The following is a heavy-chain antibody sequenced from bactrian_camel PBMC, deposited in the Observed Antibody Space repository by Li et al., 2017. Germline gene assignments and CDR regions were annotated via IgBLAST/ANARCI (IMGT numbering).Heavy chain of an antibody. J-gene: IGHJ4*01. CDR2: ICTGVGRS. Sequence: HVQLVESGGGSVQAGGSLRLSCAASGYTYTRHCMGWFRQAPGEEREGVASICTGVGRSYYSDSVKGRFTISMDNAKNTLYLQMNNLQPEDTAIYYCAADTAHRGNCYVDMKNYDAWGQGTQVTVS. D-gene: IGHD7*01. CDR3: AADTAHRGNCYVDMKNYDA. V-gene: IGHV3-3*01. CDR1: GYTYTRHC.